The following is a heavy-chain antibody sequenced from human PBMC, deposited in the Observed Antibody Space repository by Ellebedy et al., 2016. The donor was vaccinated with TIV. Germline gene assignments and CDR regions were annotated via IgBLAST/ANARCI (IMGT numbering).Heavy chain of an antibody. CDR3: ARMGRGYVAS. CDR2: INQDGSQT. CDR1: GFTFSGHW. Sequence: GRSLRLSCLGSGFTFSGHWMIWVRQAPGKGLEWLANINQDGSQTFYVDSVKGRFTISRDNAKTSMFLQMNNLRVEDTALYYCARMGRGYVASWGQGTRVTVSS. V-gene: IGHV3-7*01. D-gene: IGHD3-22*01. J-gene: IGHJ4*02.